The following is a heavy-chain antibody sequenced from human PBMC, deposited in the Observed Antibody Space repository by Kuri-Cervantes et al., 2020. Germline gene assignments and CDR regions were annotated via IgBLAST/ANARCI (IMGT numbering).Heavy chain of an antibody. Sequence: GESLKISCAASGFTFSNAWMSWVRQAPGKGLEWVGFIRSKAYGGTTEYAASVKGRFTISRDDSKSIAYLQMNSLKTEDTAVYYCTRDAPGYSYGYADYWGQGTLVTVSS. CDR1: GFTFSNAW. D-gene: IGHD5-18*01. V-gene: IGHV3-49*04. CDR3: TRDAPGYSYGYADY. J-gene: IGHJ4*02. CDR2: IRSKAYGGTT.